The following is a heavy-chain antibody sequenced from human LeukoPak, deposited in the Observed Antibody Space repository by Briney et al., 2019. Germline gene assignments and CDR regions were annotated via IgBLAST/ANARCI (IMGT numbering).Heavy chain of an antibody. Sequence: GALRLSCAASGFTFSSYAMHWVRQAPGKGLEWVSTISGSGGSTHFADSVKGRFTISRDNSKNTLYLQMNSLRAEDTAIYYCAKGNTMYTAYYFDYWGQGTLVTVSS. CDR2: ISGSGGST. CDR1: GFTFSSYA. CDR3: AKGNTMYTAYYFDY. V-gene: IGHV3-23*01. D-gene: IGHD3-10*02. J-gene: IGHJ4*02.